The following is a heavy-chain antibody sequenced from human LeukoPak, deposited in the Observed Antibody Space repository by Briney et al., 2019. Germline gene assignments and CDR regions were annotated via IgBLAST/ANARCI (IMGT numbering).Heavy chain of an antibody. D-gene: IGHD3-10*01. J-gene: IGHJ4*02. V-gene: IGHV3-11*01. CDR2: ISNSGSTI. CDR1: GFTFSDYY. CDR3: ARGMVRGVYDY. Sequence: PGRPLRLSCAASGFTFSDYYMSWIRQAPGKGLEWVSYISNSGSTIYYANSVKGRFIISRDNVKNSLYLQMNSLRAEDTAVYYCARGMVRGVYDYWGQGTLVTVSS.